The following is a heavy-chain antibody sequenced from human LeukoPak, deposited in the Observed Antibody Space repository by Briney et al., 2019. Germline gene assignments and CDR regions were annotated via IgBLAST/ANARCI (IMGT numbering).Heavy chain of an antibody. CDR3: ASGYYYDSSGCFDY. D-gene: IGHD3-22*01. J-gene: IGHJ4*02. CDR2: IYYSGST. Sequence: SSETLSLTCTVSGGSISSSSYYWGWIRQPPGKGLEWIGSIYYSGSTYYNPSLKSRVTISVDTSKNQFSLKLSSVTAADTAVYYCASGYYYDSSGCFDYWGQGTLVTVSS. V-gene: IGHV4-39*07. CDR1: GGSISSSSYY.